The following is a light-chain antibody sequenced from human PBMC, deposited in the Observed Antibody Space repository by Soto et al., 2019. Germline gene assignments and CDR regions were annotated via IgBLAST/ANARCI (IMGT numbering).Light chain of an antibody. CDR3: CSYTSSSIV. J-gene: IGLJ1*01. CDR2: DDS. V-gene: IGLV2-14*01. CDR1: SSDVGGYNY. Sequence: QSALTEPASVSGSPGQSITISCTGTSSDVGGYNYVSWYQQHPGKAPKLMIYDDSNRPSGVSNRFSGSKSGNTASLTISGLQAEDEADSYCCSYTSSSIVFGTGTKLTVL.